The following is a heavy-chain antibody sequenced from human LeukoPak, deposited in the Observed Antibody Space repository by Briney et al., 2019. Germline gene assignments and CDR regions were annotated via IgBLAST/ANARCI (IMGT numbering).Heavy chain of an antibody. CDR2: ISYDGSNK. J-gene: IGHJ4*02. Sequence: PGGSLRLSCAASGFTFSSYGMHWVRQAPGKGLEWVAVISYDGSNKYYADSVKGRFTISRDNSKNTLYLQMNSLRAEDTAVYYCARALNDYSNPTDYWGQGTLVTVSS. CDR1: GFTFSSYG. V-gene: IGHV3-30*03. CDR3: ARALNDYSNPTDY. D-gene: IGHD4-11*01.